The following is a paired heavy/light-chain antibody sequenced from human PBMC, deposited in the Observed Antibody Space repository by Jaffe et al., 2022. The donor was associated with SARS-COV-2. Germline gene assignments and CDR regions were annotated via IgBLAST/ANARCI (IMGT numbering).Light chain of an antibody. V-gene: IGLV2-14*01. CDR1: SSDVGGYKY. Sequence: QSALTQPASVSGSPGQSITISCTGTSSDVGGYKYVSWYQQDPGKAPKLMIYDVSNRPSGVSNRFSGSKSDNTASLTISGLQAEDEADYYCSSYTSSSTYVFGTGTKVTVL. J-gene: IGLJ1*01. CDR3: SSYTSSSTYV. CDR2: DVS.
Heavy chain of an antibody. V-gene: IGHV1-3*01. J-gene: IGHJ6*03. CDR2: INAGNGNT. CDR3: ARDKLWFGEGLPYYYMDV. Sequence: QVQLVQSGAEVKKPGASVKVSCKASGYTFTNYAIHWVRQAPGQRLEWMGWINAGNGNTKYSQKFQGRVTITRDTSASTAYMELSSLRSEDTAGYYCARDKLWFGEGLPYYYMDVWGKGTTVTVSS. CDR1: GYTFTNYA. D-gene: IGHD3-10*01.